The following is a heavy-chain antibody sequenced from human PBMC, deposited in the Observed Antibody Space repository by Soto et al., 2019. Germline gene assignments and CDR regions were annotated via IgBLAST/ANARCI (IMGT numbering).Heavy chain of an antibody. V-gene: IGHV1-3*01. CDR2: INAGNGNT. D-gene: IGHD1-26*01. CDR3: ARGGIYFFVSGMDV. CDR1: GYTFTSYA. J-gene: IGHJ6*02. Sequence: QVHLVQSGAEVKKPGASVKVSCKASGYTFTSYAMHWVRQAPGQRLEWMGWINAGNGNTKYSQKFQGRVTITRDTSASTAYMELSSLRSEDSALYHCARGGIYFFVSGMDVWGQGTTVTVSS.